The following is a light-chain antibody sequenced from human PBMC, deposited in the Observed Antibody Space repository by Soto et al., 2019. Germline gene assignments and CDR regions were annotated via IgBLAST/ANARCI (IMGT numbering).Light chain of an antibody. CDR3: QKYNSAPPFT. Sequence: DIQMTQSPSSLSASVGDRVTITCRASQDIRNYLAWYQPKPGKIPKLLIYAASTLQSGVPSRFSGSGSGADFTLTISSLQPEDVATYYCQKYNSAPPFTFGPGTKVDIK. J-gene: IGKJ3*01. CDR2: AAS. CDR1: QDIRNY. V-gene: IGKV1-27*01.